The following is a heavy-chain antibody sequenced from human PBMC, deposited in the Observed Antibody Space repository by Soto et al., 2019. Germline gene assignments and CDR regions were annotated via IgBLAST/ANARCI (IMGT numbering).Heavy chain of an antibody. V-gene: IGHV1-3*04. Sequence: QVQLVQSGAEVKEPGASVKVSCKVSGYTFTNYPIHWVRQAPGQGLEWLGWVSTGNGNTKCSERLQGRVAITWDTSATTTYIGLSSLRSEDTAVYYCASGYFSGDCYSDYWGQGTLVTVSS. CDR1: GYTFTNYP. CDR2: VSTGNGNT. CDR3: ASGYFSGDCYSDY. D-gene: IGHD2-21*02. J-gene: IGHJ4*02.